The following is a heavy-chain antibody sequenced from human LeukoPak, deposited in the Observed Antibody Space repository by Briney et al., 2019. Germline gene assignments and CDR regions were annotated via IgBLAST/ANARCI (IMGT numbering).Heavy chain of an antibody. CDR3: ARPIKFGGVYGMDV. J-gene: IGHJ6*02. CDR2: ISSSSSYI. V-gene: IGHV3-21*01. CDR1: GFTFSSYS. D-gene: IGHD3-16*01. Sequence: GGSLRLSCAASGFTFSSYSMNWVRQAPGKGLEWVSFISSSSSYIYYADSVKGRFTISRDNAKNSLYLQMNSLRAEDTAVYYCARPIKFGGVYGMDVWGQGTTVTVSS.